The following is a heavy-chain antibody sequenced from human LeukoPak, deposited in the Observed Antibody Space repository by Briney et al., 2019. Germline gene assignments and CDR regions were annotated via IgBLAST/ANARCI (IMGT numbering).Heavy chain of an antibody. V-gene: IGHV4-34*01. CDR3: SLELLH. CDR2: INQSVTT. CDR1: GGSVSDYY. Sequence: KPSETLSLTCAVYGGSVSDYYWTWIRHRPRKGLEWIGEINQSVTTYYNTSLKSRVTISPNTSKNQVSLKLTSVTAADTAVYYCSLELLHWGQGTLVTVSS. J-gene: IGHJ4*02. D-gene: IGHD3-3*01.